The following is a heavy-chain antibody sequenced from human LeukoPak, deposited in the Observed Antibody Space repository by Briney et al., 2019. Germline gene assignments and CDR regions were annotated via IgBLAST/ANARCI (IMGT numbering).Heavy chain of an antibody. D-gene: IGHD1-26*01. J-gene: IGHJ3*02. V-gene: IGHV7-4-1*02. CDR1: GYTFTNYT. CDR2: INTNTGNP. CDR3: AREASSWDSDAFDI. Sequence: RASVKVSCKASGYTFTNYTINWVRLTPGQGLEWMGWINTNTGNPTYAQGFTGRFVFSLDTSVSTAYLQISSLKAEDTAVYYCAREASSWDSDAFDIWGQGTMVTVSS.